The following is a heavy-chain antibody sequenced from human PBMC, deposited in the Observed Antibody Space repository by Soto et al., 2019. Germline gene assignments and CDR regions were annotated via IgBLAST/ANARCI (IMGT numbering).Heavy chain of an antibody. CDR1: GFSFSDYS. V-gene: IGHV3-23*03. CDR3: AKDRVLCGIYTFDY. J-gene: IGHJ4*02. D-gene: IGHD2-15*01. Sequence: EVQLLESGGDLVQPGGSLRLSCAASGFSFSDYSMNWVRQAPGKGLEWVSFIDLSGTTTYYRDYVKGRFTISKDKSMNMVYLQMNSLRVEEMAIYYCAKDRVLCGIYTFDYRGQGVLVTVSS. CDR2: IDLSGTTT.